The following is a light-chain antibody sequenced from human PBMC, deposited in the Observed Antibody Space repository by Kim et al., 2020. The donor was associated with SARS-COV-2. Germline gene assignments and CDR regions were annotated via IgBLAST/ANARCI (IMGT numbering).Light chain of an antibody. Sequence: GQSITISCTGTSSDVGAYNYVSWYQQHPGKAPKRMIYDIINRPSGVSNRFSGSKSGNTASLTISGLQAEDEADYYCCSYTISSTVIFGGETQLTVL. J-gene: IGLJ2*01. V-gene: IGLV2-14*03. CDR3: CSYTISSTVI. CDR1: SSDVGAYNY. CDR2: DII.